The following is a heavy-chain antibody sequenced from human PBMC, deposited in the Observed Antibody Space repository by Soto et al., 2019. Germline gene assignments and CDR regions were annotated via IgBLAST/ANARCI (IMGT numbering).Heavy chain of an antibody. CDR2: ISYDGSNK. J-gene: IGHJ3*02. V-gene: IGHV3-30*04. D-gene: IGHD1-26*01. CDR1: GFTFSSYA. CDR3: ARKAISGSDYFAFDI. Sequence: GGSLRLSCAASGFTFSSYAMHWVRQAPGKGLEWVAVISYDGSNKYYADSVKGRFTISRDNSKNTLYLQMNSLRAEDTAVYYCARKAISGSDYFAFDIWGQGTMVTVSS.